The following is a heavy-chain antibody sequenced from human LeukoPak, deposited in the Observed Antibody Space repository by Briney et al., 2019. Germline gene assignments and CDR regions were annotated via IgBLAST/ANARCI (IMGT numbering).Heavy chain of an antibody. J-gene: IGHJ4*02. CDR3: AKARYSGYDPTFDY. CDR1: GLTFDDYA. V-gene: IGHV3-9*01. Sequence: GRSLRLSCAASGLTFDDYARHWVRQPPAKGLEWVSGISWNSGSIGYADSVKGRFTISRDNAKNSLYLQMNSLRTEDTALYYCAKARYSGYDPTFDYWGQGTLVTVSS. CDR2: ISWNSGSI. D-gene: IGHD5-12*01.